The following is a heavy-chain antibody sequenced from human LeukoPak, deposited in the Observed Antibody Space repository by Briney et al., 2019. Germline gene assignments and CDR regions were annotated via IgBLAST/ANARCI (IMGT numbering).Heavy chain of an antibody. D-gene: IGHD3-22*01. CDR1: GGSISSGDYY. V-gene: IGHV4-30-4*02. J-gene: IGHJ4*02. CDR2: IYYSGST. CDR3: ARVLGDSSGYYSLL. Sequence: SETLSLTCTVSGGSISSGDYYWSWIRQPPGKGLEWIGYIYYSGSTYYNPSLKSRVTISVDTSKNQFSLKLSSVTAADTAVYYCARVLGDSSGYYSLLWGQGTLVTVSS.